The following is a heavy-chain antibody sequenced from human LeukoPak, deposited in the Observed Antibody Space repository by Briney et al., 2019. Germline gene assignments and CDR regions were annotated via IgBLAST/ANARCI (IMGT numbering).Heavy chain of an antibody. Sequence: SVKVSCKASGGTFSSYAISWVRQAPGQGLEWMGGIIPIFGTANYAQKFQGRVTITADESTSTAYMELSSLRSEDTAVYYCARGFSYYGSGSYYNGYWGQGTLVTVSS. CDR2: IIPIFGTA. V-gene: IGHV1-69*01. D-gene: IGHD3-10*01. J-gene: IGHJ4*02. CDR3: ARGFSYYGSGSYYNGY. CDR1: GGTFSSYA.